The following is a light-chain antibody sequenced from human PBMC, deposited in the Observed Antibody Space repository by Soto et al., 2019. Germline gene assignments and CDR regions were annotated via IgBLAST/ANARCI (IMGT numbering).Light chain of an antibody. J-gene: IGKJ5*01. V-gene: IGKV3-15*01. CDR3: QQYEKWPPSIT. CDR2: GAS. Sequence: EIVMTQSPATLSVSPGERATLSCRASQSVSSNLAWYQQKPAQAPRLLIYGASTRANGISARFSGSGSGTEFTLTISSLQSEDFAVYYCQQYEKWPPSITFGQGTRLEIK. CDR1: QSVSSN.